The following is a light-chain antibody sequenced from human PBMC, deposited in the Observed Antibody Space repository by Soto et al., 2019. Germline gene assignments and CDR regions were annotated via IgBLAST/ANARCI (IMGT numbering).Light chain of an antibody. V-gene: IGLV3-25*02. J-gene: IGLJ1*01. CDR3: QSADSSGGFRGV. CDR2: KDS. CDR1: ALPKQY. Sequence: SYELTQPPSVSVSPGQTARITCSGDALPKQYAYWYQQKPGQAPVLVIYKDSGRPSGIPERFSGSSSGTTVTLTISGVQAEGEADYYCQSADSSGGFRGVFGAGTKVTVL.